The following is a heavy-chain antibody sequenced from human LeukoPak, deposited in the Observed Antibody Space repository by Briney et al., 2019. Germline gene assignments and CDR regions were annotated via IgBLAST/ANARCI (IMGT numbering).Heavy chain of an antibody. CDR3: AGVDGYYDSSGYPTYYYYYYMDV. CDR2: MNPNSGNT. CDR1: GYTFTSYD. V-gene: IGHV1-8*01. D-gene: IGHD3-22*01. J-gene: IGHJ6*03. Sequence: ASVKVSCKASGYTFTSYDINWVRQATGQGLEWMGWMNPNSGNTGYAQKFQGRVTMTRNTSISTAYMELSSLRSEDTAVYYCAGVDGYYDSSGYPTYYYYYYMDVWGKGTTVTVSS.